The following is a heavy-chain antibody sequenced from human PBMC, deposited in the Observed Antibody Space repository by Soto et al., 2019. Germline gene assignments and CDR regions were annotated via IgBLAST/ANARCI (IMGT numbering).Heavy chain of an antibody. Sequence: PSETLSLTCTVSGGPISSRSYYWGWIRQPPGKGLEWIGSIYYSGSTYYNPSLKSRVTMFVDTSKNQFSLKLSSVTDADTAVYYCARSARSCTSTTCYPLYYGLDVWGQGTTVTVSS. CDR2: IYYSGST. D-gene: IGHD2-2*01. CDR1: GGPISSRSYY. V-gene: IGHV4-39*01. CDR3: ARSARSCTSTTCYPLYYGLDV. J-gene: IGHJ6*02.